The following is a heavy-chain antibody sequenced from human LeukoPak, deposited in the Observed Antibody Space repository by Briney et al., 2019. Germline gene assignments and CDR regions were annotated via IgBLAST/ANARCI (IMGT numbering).Heavy chain of an antibody. Sequence: SVKVSCKASGGTFSSYAISWVRQAPGQGLEWMGGIIPIFDTANYAQKFQGRVTITADESTSTAYMELSSLRSEDTAVYYCARETVGAIALHYWGQGTLVTVSS. J-gene: IGHJ4*02. CDR2: IIPIFDTA. CDR3: ARETVGAIALHY. D-gene: IGHD1-26*01. CDR1: GGTFSSYA. V-gene: IGHV1-69*13.